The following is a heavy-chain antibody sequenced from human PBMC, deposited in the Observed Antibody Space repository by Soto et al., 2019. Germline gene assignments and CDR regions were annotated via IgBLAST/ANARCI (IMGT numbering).Heavy chain of an antibody. CDR1: GYTFTSYY. J-gene: IGHJ5*02. CDR2: INPSGGST. CDR3: ARVYPSDTRYGYVGNNWFDP. D-gene: IGHD5-18*01. V-gene: IGHV1-46*03. Sequence: QVQLVQSGAEVKKPGASVKVSCKASGYTFTSYYMHWVRQAPGQGLEWMGIINPSGGSTSYAQKFQGRVTMTRDTSMSTVYMELSSLRYEDTSVYYCARVYPSDTRYGYVGNNWFDPWGQGTLVTVSS.